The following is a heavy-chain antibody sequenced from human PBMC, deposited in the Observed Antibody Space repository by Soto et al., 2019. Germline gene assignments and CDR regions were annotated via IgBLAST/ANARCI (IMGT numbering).Heavy chain of an antibody. CDR1: GGTFSSYA. Sequence: ASLNVSCKASGGTFSSYAISWVRRAPGQGLEWMGGIIPIFGTANYAQKFQGRVTITADESTSTAYMELSSLRSEDTAVYYCAIYRDRSLDQGIATTNHFEYWGQGTLVTVSS. J-gene: IGHJ4*02. D-gene: IGHD6-13*01. V-gene: IGHV1-69*13. CDR2: IIPIFGTA. CDR3: AIYRDRSLDQGIATTNHFEY.